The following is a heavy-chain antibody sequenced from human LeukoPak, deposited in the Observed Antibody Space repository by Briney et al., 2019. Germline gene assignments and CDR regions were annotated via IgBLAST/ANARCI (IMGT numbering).Heavy chain of an antibody. CDR1: GYTFTGYY. CDR2: INPNSGDT. J-gene: IGHJ4*02. D-gene: IGHD3-22*01. Sequence: GASVKVSCKASGYTFTGYYIHWVRQAPGQGLEWMGWINPNSGDTNYAQKFQGRVTMTRDTSISTAYMEVSRLRSDDTAVYYCARGDDFYDSSGYFDYWGQGALVTVTS. CDR3: ARGDDFYDSSGYFDY. V-gene: IGHV1-2*02.